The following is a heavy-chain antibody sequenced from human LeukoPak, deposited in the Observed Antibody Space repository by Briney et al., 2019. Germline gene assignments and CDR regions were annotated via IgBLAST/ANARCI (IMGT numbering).Heavy chain of an antibody. D-gene: IGHD3-3*01. V-gene: IGHV1-2*02. CDR3: ARSDFWSGYYTTVDY. CDR1: GYTFTGYY. CDR2: INPNSGGT. Sequence: GASVKVSCKASGYTFTGYYMHWVRQAPGQGLEWMGWINPNSGGTNYAQKFQGRVTMTRDTSISTAYMELSRLRSDDTAVYYCARSDFWSGYYTTVDYWGQGTLVTVSS. J-gene: IGHJ4*02.